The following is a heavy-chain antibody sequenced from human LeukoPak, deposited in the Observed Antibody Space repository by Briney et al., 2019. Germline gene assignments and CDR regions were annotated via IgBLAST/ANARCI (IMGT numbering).Heavy chain of an antibody. V-gene: IGHV1-18*01. CDR1: GYIFNSYG. Sequence: GASVKVSCKSSGYIFNSYGITGVRQAPGQGLEWMGWISGYNGNTKYAQKFQGRVTMTTDTPTSTGYMELRTLRSDDTAVYYCARVFGLFLIPTSYFDLWGQGSLVTVSS. J-gene: IGHJ4*02. D-gene: IGHD2-2*01. CDR2: ISGYNGNT. CDR3: ARVFGLFLIPTSYFDL.